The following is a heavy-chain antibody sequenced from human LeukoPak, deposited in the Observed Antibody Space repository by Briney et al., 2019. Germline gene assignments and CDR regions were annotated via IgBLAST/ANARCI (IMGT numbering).Heavy chain of an antibody. Sequence: PSETLSLTCTVSGGSISSSTYYWGWIRQPPGKGLEWIGNKFYSGSTYYNPSLKSRVTISVDTSKNQFSLKLSSVTAADTAVYYCARKDYDYVWGSYRFYYYYMDVWGKGTTVTVSS. J-gene: IGHJ6*03. CDR2: KFYSGST. CDR3: ARKDYDYVWGSYRFYYYYMDV. D-gene: IGHD3-16*02. CDR1: GGSISSSTYY. V-gene: IGHV4-39*07.